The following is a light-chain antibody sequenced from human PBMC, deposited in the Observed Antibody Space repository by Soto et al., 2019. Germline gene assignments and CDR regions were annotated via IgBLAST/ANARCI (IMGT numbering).Light chain of an antibody. Sequence: DIQMTQFPSSLSASVGDRVTITCRASQDIGDYLAWYQQRPGKVPKILIYAASTLQSGVPSRFSGSGSGTDFTLTISSLQPEDVATYYCQNYNNVPLTFGGGTKVEIK. CDR3: QNYNNVPLT. CDR1: QDIGDY. J-gene: IGKJ4*01. CDR2: AAS. V-gene: IGKV1-27*01.